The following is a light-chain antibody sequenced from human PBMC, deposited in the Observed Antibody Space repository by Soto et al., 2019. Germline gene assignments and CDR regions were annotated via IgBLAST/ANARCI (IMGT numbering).Light chain of an antibody. CDR1: FSYVGGYDY. Sequence: QFVLTQPASVSGSPGQSIAISCPGTFSYVGGYDYVSWYQQHPDKAPKLMIYEVTKRPSGVSNRFSGSKSGNTASLTISGLQPEDEADYYCSSHTSGSTRVFGSGTKVTVL. CDR3: SSHTSGSTRV. J-gene: IGLJ1*01. V-gene: IGLV2-14*01. CDR2: EVT.